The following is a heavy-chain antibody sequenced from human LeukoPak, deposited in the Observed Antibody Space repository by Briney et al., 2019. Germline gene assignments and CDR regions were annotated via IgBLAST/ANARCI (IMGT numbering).Heavy chain of an antibody. J-gene: IGHJ6*03. D-gene: IGHD5-12*01. CDR2: ITWNGDST. Sequence: PGGSLRLSCAASGFTFDDYNMHWVRQAPGKGLEWVSLITWNGDSTYYADSVEGRFTISRDNSKNSLYLQMNSLRTEHTALYYCAKDKWLRGYYYYYMDVWGKGTTVTVSS. V-gene: IGHV3-43*01. CDR1: GFTFDDYN. CDR3: AKDKWLRGYYYYYMDV.